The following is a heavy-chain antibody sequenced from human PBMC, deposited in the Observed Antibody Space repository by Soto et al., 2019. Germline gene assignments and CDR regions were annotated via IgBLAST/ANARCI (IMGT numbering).Heavy chain of an antibody. V-gene: IGHV1-69*13. D-gene: IGHD3-22*01. CDR1: GGTFSSYA. J-gene: IGHJ1*01. Sequence: GASVKVSCKASGGTFSSYAISWVRQAPEQGLEWMGGIIPIFGTANYAQKFQGRVTITADESTSTAYMELSSLRSEDTAVYYCARDSGDSSGYYLAEYFQHWGQGTLVTVSS. CDR3: ARDSGDSSGYYLAEYFQH. CDR2: IIPIFGTA.